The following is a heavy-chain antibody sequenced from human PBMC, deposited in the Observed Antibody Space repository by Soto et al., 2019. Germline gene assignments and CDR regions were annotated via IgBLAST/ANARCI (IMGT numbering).Heavy chain of an antibody. CDR2: ISAYNGNT. CDR1: GYTFTSYG. V-gene: IGHV1-18*01. Sequence: QVQLVQSGAEVKKPGASVKVSCKASGYTFTSYGISWVRQAPGQGLEWMGWISAYNGNTNYAQKLQGRVTMTPDTATSTAYMELRSLRSDDTAVYYCARGFMITFGGVIASEYFQHWGQGTLVTVSS. CDR3: ARGFMITFGGVIASEYFQH. D-gene: IGHD3-16*02. J-gene: IGHJ1*01.